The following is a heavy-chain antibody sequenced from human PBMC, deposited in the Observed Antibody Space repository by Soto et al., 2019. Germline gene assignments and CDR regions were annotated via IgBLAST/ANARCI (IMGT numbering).Heavy chain of an antibody. J-gene: IGHJ4*02. V-gene: IGHV4-59*01. Sequence: SETLSLTCTVSGGSISRYYWSWIRQPPGKGLEWIAYIYYSGSTNYNPSLKSRVTISLDTSKNQFSLKLTSVTAADTAVYCCASGGGTPFGFWGQGTLVTVSS. CDR3: ASGGGTPFGF. D-gene: IGHD3-16*01. CDR2: IYYSGST. CDR1: GGSISRYY.